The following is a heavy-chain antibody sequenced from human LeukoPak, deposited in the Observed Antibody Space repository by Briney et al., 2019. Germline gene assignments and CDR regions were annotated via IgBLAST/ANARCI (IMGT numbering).Heavy chain of an antibody. Sequence: PSETLSLTCTVSGGSISSYYWSWIRQPPGKGLEWIGYIYYSGSTNYNPSLKSRVTISVDTSKNQFSLKLSSVTAADTAVYYCARFHPGDTGYFDYWGQGTLVTVSS. J-gene: IGHJ4*02. CDR1: GGSISSYY. CDR2: IYYSGST. CDR3: ARFHPGDTGYFDY. V-gene: IGHV4-59*01. D-gene: IGHD7-27*01.